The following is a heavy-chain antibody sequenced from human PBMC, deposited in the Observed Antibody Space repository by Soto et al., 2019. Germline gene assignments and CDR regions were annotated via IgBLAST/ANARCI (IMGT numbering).Heavy chain of an antibody. D-gene: IGHD1-20*01. V-gene: IGHV3-21*06. CDR2: IDSTSAYI. Sequence: QLMESGGGLVKTGGSLRLSCAASGCSFNNYAMNWVRQAPGSGLEWVSSIDSTSAYIYYADSVKDRFTISRDNAKNSLYLQMDSLRAEDTAVYYCARYRVDSWNYYYYYGTDVWGQGTTVTVSS. CDR1: GCSFNNYA. CDR3: ARYRVDSWNYYYYYGTDV. J-gene: IGHJ6*02.